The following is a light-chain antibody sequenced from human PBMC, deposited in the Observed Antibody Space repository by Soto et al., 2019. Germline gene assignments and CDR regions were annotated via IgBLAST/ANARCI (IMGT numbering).Light chain of an antibody. V-gene: IGLV2-14*01. Sequence: QSPLTQPASVSGSLGQSITISCTGTSSDVGGYNYVSWYQHHPGKDPKVVIFEVTKRPSGVSSRFSGSKSGNTASLTVSGLQAEDEGDYYCSSFTSSSTVLFGGGTKLTVL. CDR2: EVT. CDR1: SSDVGGYNY. J-gene: IGLJ2*01. CDR3: SSFTSSSTVL.